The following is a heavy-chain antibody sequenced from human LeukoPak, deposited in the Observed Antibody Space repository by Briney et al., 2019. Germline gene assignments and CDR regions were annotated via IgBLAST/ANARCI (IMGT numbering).Heavy chain of an antibody. D-gene: IGHD6-19*01. CDR3: ASGYSSGRGDY. CDR2: INHSGST. Sequence: SETLSLTCAVYGGSFSGFYWSWIRQHPGKGLEWIGEINHSGSTNYNPSLKSRATISVDSSKNQFSLKLNSVTAADTAVYYCASGYSSGRGDYWGQGTLVTVSS. J-gene: IGHJ4*02. V-gene: IGHV4-34*01. CDR1: GGSFSGFY.